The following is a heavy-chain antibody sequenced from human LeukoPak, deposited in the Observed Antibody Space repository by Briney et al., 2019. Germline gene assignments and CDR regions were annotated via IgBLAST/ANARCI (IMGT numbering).Heavy chain of an antibody. D-gene: IGHD6-13*01. CDR3: AKGISAGIYYGMDV. J-gene: IGHJ6*02. CDR2: ISFDGGTS. V-gene: IGHV3-30*18. CDR1: GFTFSAYG. Sequence: PGGSLRLSCAASGFTFSAYGMNWVRQAPGKGLEWVAIISFDGGTSYYADSVKGRFTISRDNSKSTLYLQMNSLRAEDTAIYYCAKGISAGIYYGMDVWGQGTTVTVSS.